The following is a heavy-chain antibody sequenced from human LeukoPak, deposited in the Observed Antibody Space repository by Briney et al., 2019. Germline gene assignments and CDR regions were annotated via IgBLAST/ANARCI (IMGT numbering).Heavy chain of an antibody. CDR2: IRFDGTDT. V-gene: IGHV3-30*02. CDR3: SKDLTSDFGGDFDP. J-gene: IGHJ5*02. CDR1: GFTFSNYG. Sequence: GGSLRLSCVASGFTFSNYGMHWVRQAPGKGLEWVALIRFDGTDTYYADSVKGRFTISRDNSKSTLYLQMNSLRAEDTAVYYCSKDLTSDFGGDFDPWGQGTLVTVSS. D-gene: IGHD3-10*01.